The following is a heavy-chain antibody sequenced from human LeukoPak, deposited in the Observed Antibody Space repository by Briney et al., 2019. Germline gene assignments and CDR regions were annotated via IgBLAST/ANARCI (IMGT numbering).Heavy chain of an antibody. V-gene: IGHV3-23*01. J-gene: IGHJ4*02. D-gene: IGHD3-22*01. CDR1: GFTFSSYA. CDR3: AKALPPDSVRYYFDY. CDR2: ISGSGGST. Sequence: PGGSLRLSCAASGFTFSSYAMSWVRRSPGRGREWVSSISGSGGSTYYADSVKGRFTISRDNSKNTLYLQMNSLRAEDTAVYYCAKALPPDSVRYYFDYWGQGTLVTVSS.